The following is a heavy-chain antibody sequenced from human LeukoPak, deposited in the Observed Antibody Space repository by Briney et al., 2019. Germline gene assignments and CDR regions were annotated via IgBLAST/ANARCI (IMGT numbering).Heavy chain of an antibody. CDR2: VIPIFGAA. CDR1: GGTFSSYA. Sequence: ASVKVSCKASGGTFSSYAISWVRQAPGQGLGWVGGVIPIFGAANYAQKFQGRVTITADKSTSTAYMELSSLRSEDTAVYYCARGLTMVRGVNYYMDVWGKGTTVTVSS. V-gene: IGHV1-69*06. D-gene: IGHD3-10*01. J-gene: IGHJ6*03. CDR3: ARGLTMVRGVNYYMDV.